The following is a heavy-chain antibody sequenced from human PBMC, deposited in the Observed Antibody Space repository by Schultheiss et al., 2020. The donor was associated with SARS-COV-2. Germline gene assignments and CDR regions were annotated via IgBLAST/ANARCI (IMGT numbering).Heavy chain of an antibody. Sequence: GESLKISCAASGFTFSSYEMNWVRQAPGKGLEWVSYISSSGSTIYYADSVKGRFTISRDNSKNTLYLQMNSLRAEDTAVYYCAKGGYCSSTSCYNFYYGMDVWGQGTTVTVSS. J-gene: IGHJ6*02. V-gene: IGHV3-48*03. D-gene: IGHD2-2*02. CDR2: ISSSGSTI. CDR3: AKGGYCSSTSCYNFYYGMDV. CDR1: GFTFSSYE.